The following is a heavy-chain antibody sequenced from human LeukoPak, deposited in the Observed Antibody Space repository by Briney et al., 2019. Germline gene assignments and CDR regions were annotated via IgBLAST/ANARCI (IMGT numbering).Heavy chain of an antibody. D-gene: IGHD6-19*01. CDR3: ARGPIAVAGVAEYFQH. V-gene: IGHV4-39*07. CDR2: INHSGST. CDR1: GGSISSSSYY. J-gene: IGHJ1*01. Sequence: KPSETLSLTCTVSGGSISSSSYYWSWIRQPPGKGLEWIGEINHSGSTNYNPSLKSRVTISVDTSKNQFSLKLSSVTAADTAVYYCARGPIAVAGVAEYFQHWGQGTLVTVSS.